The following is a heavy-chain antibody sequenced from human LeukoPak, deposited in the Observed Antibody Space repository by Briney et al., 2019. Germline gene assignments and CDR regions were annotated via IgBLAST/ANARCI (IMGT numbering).Heavy chain of an antibody. CDR1: GGIYRITA. Sequence: SVKVSCKISGGIYRITAITWVRQAPGQGLEWMGGTIPMSDTANYAQKFQGRVTITRDDSTSTAYMELSSLISDDTALYYCATYGGNTAEYFQHWGQGTLVTVSS. CDR3: ATYGGNTAEYFQH. J-gene: IGHJ1*01. V-gene: IGHV1-69*05. D-gene: IGHD4-23*01. CDR2: TIPMSDTA.